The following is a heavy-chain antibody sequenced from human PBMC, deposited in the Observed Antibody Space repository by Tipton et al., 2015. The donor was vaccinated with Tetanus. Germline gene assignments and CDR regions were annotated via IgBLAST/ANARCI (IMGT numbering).Heavy chain of an antibody. CDR3: ARHGYSYGIIDY. D-gene: IGHD5-18*01. Sequence: LRLSCTVSGGSISSYYWSWIRQPAGKGLEWIGRIYTSGSTNYNPSLKSRVTMSVDTSKNQFSLKLSSVTAADTAVYYCARHGYSYGIIDYWGQGTLVTVSS. CDR1: GGSISSYY. V-gene: IGHV4-4*07. J-gene: IGHJ4*02. CDR2: IYTSGST.